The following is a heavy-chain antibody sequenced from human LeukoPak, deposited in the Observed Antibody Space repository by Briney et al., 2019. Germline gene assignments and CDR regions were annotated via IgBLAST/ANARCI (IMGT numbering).Heavy chain of an antibody. Sequence: GGSLRLSCAGSGFTDSGLTFSSDWMSWARQPPGKGLEWVANINQDTIKKYYLDSVKGRFTISRDHAKNSLYLQMNSLRAEDTAVYFCASSPNWNEAEYYFEHWGRGTLVIVAS. CDR2: INQDTIKK. J-gene: IGHJ4*02. V-gene: IGHV3-7*01. CDR1: GFTDSGLTFSSDW. CDR3: ASSPNWNEAEYYFEH. D-gene: IGHD1-1*01.